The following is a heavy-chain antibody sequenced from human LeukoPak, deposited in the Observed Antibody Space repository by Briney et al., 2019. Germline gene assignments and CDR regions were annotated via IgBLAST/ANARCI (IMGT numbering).Heavy chain of an antibody. CDR1: GYTLTELS. D-gene: IGHD1-26*01. J-gene: IGHJ4*02. V-gene: IGHV1-24*01. CDR2: FDPEDGET. Sequence: ASVKVSCKVSGYTLTELSMHWVRQAPGKGLEWMGGFDPEDGETIYAQKFQGRVTMTEDTSTDTAYMELSSLRSEDTAVYYCATSEPPRESYEAFDYWGQGTLVTVSP. CDR3: ATSEPPRESYEAFDY.